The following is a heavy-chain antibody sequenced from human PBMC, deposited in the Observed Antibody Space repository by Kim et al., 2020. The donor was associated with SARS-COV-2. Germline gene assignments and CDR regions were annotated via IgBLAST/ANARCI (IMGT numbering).Heavy chain of an antibody. Sequence: SVKVSCKTSGGTFRSYVINWVRQAPGQGLEWMGGIIPMFGTANYAQKFQGRLTIIADLFTSTAYMELSSLRSEDTAVYYCARAPRDYVWGSYQGMGWFDPWGQGTLVTVSS. D-gene: IGHD3-16*02. J-gene: IGHJ5*02. CDR1: GGTFRSYV. V-gene: IGHV1-69*13. CDR2: IIPMFGTA. CDR3: ARAPRDYVWGSYQGMGWFDP.